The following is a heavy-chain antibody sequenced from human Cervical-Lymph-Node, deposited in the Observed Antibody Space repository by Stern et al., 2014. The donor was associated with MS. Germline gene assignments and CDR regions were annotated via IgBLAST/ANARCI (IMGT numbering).Heavy chain of an antibody. V-gene: IGHV1-2*02. CDR1: GYTFTDYY. CDR2: INRKTGGA. D-gene: IGHD2-21*01. J-gene: IGHJ3*02. CDR3: AREIHPAISFDI. Sequence: VQLVESGAEMKRPGTSIKVSCKASGYTFTDYYMHWVRQAPGKGLQWMGRINRKTGGANYTEAFQGRVTMARDTSISTGYMVLSSLRSDDTAVYYCAREIHPAISFDIWGQGTVVTVSS.